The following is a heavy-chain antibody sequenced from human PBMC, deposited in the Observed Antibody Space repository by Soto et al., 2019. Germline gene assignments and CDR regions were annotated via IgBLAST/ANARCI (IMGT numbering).Heavy chain of an antibody. J-gene: IGHJ5*02. V-gene: IGHV1-69*12. D-gene: IGHD6-6*01. CDR3: ARGRVSPVKLQRAARLGA. Sequence: QVQLVQSGAEVKKPGSSVKVSCKASGGTFSSYAISWVRQAPGQGLEWMGGIIPIFGTANYAQKFQGRVTITADXXTXTXXMELSSLRSEDTAVYYCARGRVSPVKLQRAARLGAWGQGTLVTVSS. CDR2: IIPIFGTA. CDR1: GGTFSSYA.